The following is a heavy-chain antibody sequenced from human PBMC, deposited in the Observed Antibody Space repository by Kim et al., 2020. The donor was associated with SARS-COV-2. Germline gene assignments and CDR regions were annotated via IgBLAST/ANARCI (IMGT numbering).Heavy chain of an antibody. CDR2: ISYDGSNK. CDR3: ARERRQQLVQCYYGMDV. Sequence: GGSLRLSCAASGFTFSSYAMHWVRQAPGKGLEWVAVISYDGSNKYYADSVKGRFTISRDNSKNTLYLQMNSLRAEDTAVYYCARERRQQLVQCYYGMDVWGQGTTVTVSS. CDR1: GFTFSSYA. D-gene: IGHD6-13*01. J-gene: IGHJ6*02. V-gene: IGHV3-30-3*01.